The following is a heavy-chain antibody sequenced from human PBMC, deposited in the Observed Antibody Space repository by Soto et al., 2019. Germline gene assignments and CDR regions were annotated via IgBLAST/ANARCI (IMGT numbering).Heavy chain of an antibody. Sequence: GASVKVSCKASGYTFTSYGISWVRQAPGQGLEWMGWISAYNGNTNYAQKLQGRVTMTTDTSTSTAYMELRSLRSDDTAVYYCARGSGYCSSTSCHRSYYYYYYGMDVWGRGTTVTVSS. CDR1: GYTFTSYG. D-gene: IGHD2-2*02. CDR2: ISAYNGNT. CDR3: ARGSGYCSSTSCHRSYYYYYYGMDV. J-gene: IGHJ6*02. V-gene: IGHV1-18*01.